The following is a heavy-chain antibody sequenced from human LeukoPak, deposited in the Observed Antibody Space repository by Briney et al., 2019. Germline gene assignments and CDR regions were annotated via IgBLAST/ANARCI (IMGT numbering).Heavy chain of an antibody. D-gene: IGHD5-24*01. J-gene: IGHJ4*02. CDR1: GFTFTNSA. Sequence: SVKVSCKASGFTFTNSAMQWVRQARGQRLEWIGWIVVASGNAKYAQKFQERVTITRDMSTSTAYMELSSLRPEDTAVYYCAAAPIEMQQRGFDYWGQGALVTVSS. V-gene: IGHV1-58*02. CDR2: IVVASGNA. CDR3: AAAPIEMQQRGFDY.